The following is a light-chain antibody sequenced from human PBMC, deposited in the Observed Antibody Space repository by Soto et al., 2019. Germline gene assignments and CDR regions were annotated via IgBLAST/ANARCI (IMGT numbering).Light chain of an antibody. CDR1: QSVSNTY. J-gene: IGKJ1*01. CDR2: GVS. CDR3: QLYGSSPWT. Sequence: EIVLTQSPGTLSLSPGERATLSCRDSQSVSNTYLAWFQQEPGQAPRLLIHGVSIRATGIPDRFSGSGSGTDFTLTISRLEPEDFAVYYCQLYGSSPWTFGQGTKVEIK. V-gene: IGKV3-20*01.